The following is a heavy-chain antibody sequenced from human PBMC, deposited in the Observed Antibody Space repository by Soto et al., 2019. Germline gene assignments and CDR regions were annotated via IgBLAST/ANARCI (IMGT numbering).Heavy chain of an antibody. CDR3: ARDGDFWSALGMDV. V-gene: IGHV1-69*13. CDR2: IIPIFGTA. CDR1: GGTFSSYA. Sequence: SVKVSCKASGGTFSSYAISWVRQAPGQGLEWMGGIIPIFGTANYAQKFQGRVTITADESTSTAYMELSSLRSEDTAVYYCARDGDFWSALGMDVWGQGTTVTVSS. J-gene: IGHJ6*02. D-gene: IGHD3-3*01.